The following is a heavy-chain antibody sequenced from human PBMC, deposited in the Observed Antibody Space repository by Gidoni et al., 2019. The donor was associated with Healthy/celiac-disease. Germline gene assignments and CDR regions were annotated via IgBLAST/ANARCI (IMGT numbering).Heavy chain of an antibody. CDR1: GFTFSSDA. Sequence: EVQLVESGGGLVQPGGSLRLSCAASGFTFSSDAMSWVRQAPGKGLEWVSAISGSGGSTYYADSVKGRFTISRDNSKNTLYLQMNSLRAEDTAVYYCTIVSIAAADLFDYWGQGTLVTVSS. V-gene: IGHV3-23*04. CDR2: ISGSGGST. D-gene: IGHD6-13*01. J-gene: IGHJ4*02. CDR3: TIVSIAAADLFDY.